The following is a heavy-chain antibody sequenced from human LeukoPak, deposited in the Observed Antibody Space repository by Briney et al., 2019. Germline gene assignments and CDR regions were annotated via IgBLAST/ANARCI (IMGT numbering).Heavy chain of an antibody. CDR3: AKDRYGSGSYYYYYYMDV. CDR2: IRYDGSNK. J-gene: IGHJ6*03. V-gene: IGHV3-30*02. CDR1: GFTFSSYE. Sequence: GGSLRLSCAASGFTFSSYEMNWVRQAPGKGLEWVAFIRYDGSNKYYADSVKGRFTISRDNSKNTLYLQMNSLRAEDTAVYYCAKDRYGSGSYYYYYYMDVWGKGTTVTISS. D-gene: IGHD3-10*01.